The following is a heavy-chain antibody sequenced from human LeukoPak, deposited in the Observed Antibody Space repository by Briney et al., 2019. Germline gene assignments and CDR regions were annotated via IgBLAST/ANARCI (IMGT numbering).Heavy chain of an antibody. J-gene: IGHJ4*02. CDR3: ARGSSTMVRGVHDY. CDR1: GYTFTSYG. CDR2: ISGYDGNT. Sequence: ASVKVSCKASGYTFTSYGISWVRQAPGQGLEWMGWISGYDGNTNYAQKLQGRVTMTTDTSTSTAYMEPRSLRSDDTAVYYCARGSSTMVRGVHDYWGQGTLVTVSS. D-gene: IGHD3-10*01. V-gene: IGHV1-18*01.